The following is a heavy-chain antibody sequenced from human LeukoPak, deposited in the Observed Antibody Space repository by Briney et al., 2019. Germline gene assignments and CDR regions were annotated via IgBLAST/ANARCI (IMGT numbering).Heavy chain of an antibody. CDR3: ARMVVDIVATIRGSWFAP. Sequence: ASVKVSCTASGYTFTCYYMHWVRQAPGQGLEWMGWINPNSGGTNYAQKFQGRVTMTRDTSISTAYMELSRLRSDDTAVYYCARMVVDIVATIRGSWFAPWGQGTLVPVSS. J-gene: IGHJ5*02. CDR1: GYTFTCYY. V-gene: IGHV1-2*02. CDR2: INPNSGGT. D-gene: IGHD5-12*01.